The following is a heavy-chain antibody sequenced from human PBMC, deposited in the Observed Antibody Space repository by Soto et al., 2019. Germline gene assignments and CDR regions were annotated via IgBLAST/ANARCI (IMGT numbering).Heavy chain of an antibody. CDR3: AKGHSCGWTPAYWYFDL. Sequence: EVQLLESGGGLVQPGGSLRLSCAASGFTFSSYAMSWVRQAPGEGLEWVSAISGSGGSTYYADSVKGRFTISRDNSKNTLYLQMNSLRAEDTAVYYCAKGHSCGWTPAYWYFDLWGRGTLVTVSS. V-gene: IGHV3-23*01. CDR1: GFTFSSYA. D-gene: IGHD6-19*01. CDR2: ISGSGGST. J-gene: IGHJ2*01.